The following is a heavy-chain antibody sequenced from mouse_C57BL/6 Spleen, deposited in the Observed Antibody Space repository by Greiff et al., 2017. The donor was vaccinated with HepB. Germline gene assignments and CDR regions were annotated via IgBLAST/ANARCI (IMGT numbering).Heavy chain of an antibody. CDR2: ISSGSSTI. CDR3: ARGGDYPFDY. CDR1: GFTFSDYG. J-gene: IGHJ2*01. D-gene: IGHD2-4*01. Sequence: DVHLVESGGGLVKPGGSLKLSCAASGFTFSDYGMHWVRQAPEKGLEWVAYISSGSSTIYYADTVKGRFTISRDNAKNTLFLQMTSLRSEDTAMYYCARGGDYPFDYWGQGTTLTVSS. V-gene: IGHV5-17*01.